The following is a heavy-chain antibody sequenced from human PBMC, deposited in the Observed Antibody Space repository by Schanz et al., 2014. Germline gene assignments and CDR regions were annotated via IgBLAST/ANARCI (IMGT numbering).Heavy chain of an antibody. CDR1: GYTFSSYG. V-gene: IGHV1-18*01. CDR3: ARGGYSSGWYDRDIAHFDY. Sequence: VQLEQSGAEVKKPGASVKVSCKASGYTFSSYGITWVRQAPGQGLEWMGWINGYNGHTLYAQKFQGRVTMTTDTSTSTSYMELTSLRSDDTAVYYCARGGYSSGWYDRDIAHFDYWGQGTLVTVSS. D-gene: IGHD6-19*01. J-gene: IGHJ4*02. CDR2: INGYNGHT.